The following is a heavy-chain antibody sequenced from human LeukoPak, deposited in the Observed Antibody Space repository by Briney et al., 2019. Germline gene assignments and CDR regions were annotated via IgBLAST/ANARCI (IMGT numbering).Heavy chain of an antibody. V-gene: IGHV4-59*01. J-gene: IGHJ6*02. CDR2: IYYSGST. CDR3: AREITHDYGDYHYYYGMDV. CDR1: GGSFSSYY. D-gene: IGHD4-17*01. Sequence: PSETLSLTCSVAGGSFSSYYWNWIRQPPGKGLEWIGFIYYSGSTNYNPSLKSRVTISLDTSKNQFSLRLSSVTAADTAVYYCAREITHDYGDYHYYYGMDVWGQGTTVTVSS.